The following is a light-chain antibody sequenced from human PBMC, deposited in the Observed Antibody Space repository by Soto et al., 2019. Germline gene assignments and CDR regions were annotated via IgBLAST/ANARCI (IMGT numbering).Light chain of an antibody. CDR3: QQLNSFPIP. CDR1: QGISSF. V-gene: IGKV1-9*01. Sequence: IQLTQSPSSLSASVGDRVTITCRASQGISSFLAWYQQKPGKAPKLLIYGASTFQSGVPSRFSGSGSGTDSTLTIGSLQPEDFATYHCQQLNSFPIPFGPGTKVHIK. CDR2: GAS. J-gene: IGKJ3*01.